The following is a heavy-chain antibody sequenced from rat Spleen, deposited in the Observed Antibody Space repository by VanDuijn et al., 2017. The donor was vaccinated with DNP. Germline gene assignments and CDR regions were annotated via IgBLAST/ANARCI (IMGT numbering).Heavy chain of an antibody. Sequence: EVQLVESDGGLVQPGRSLKLSCAASGFTFSNYYMAWVRQAPKKGLEWVATISYDGSSTYYRDSVKGRFTISRDNAKSTLYLQMNSLRYEDTATYYCTIYYYSGDYWGQGVMVTVSS. D-gene: IGHD1-1*01. J-gene: IGHJ2*01. CDR1: GFTFSNYY. CDR2: ISYDGSST. V-gene: IGHV5-7*01. CDR3: TIYYYSGDY.